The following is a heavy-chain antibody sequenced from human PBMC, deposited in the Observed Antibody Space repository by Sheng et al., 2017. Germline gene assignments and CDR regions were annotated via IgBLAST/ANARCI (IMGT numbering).Heavy chain of an antibody. J-gene: IGHJ6*02. CDR1: GYTFTSYG. CDR3: ARDRFAIPLYYYYGMDV. V-gene: IGHV1-18*01. D-gene: IGHD2-21*01. Sequence: QVQLVQSGAEVKKPGASVKVSCKASGYTFTSYGISWVRQAPGQGLEWMGWISAYNGNTNYAQKLQGRVTMTTDTSTSTAYMELRSLRSDDTAVYYCARDRFAIPLYYYYGMDVWGQGTTVTVSS. CDR2: ISAYNGNT.